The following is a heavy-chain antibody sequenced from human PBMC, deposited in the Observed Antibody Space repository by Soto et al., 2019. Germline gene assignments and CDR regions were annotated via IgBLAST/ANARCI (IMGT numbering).Heavy chain of an antibody. Sequence: SETLSLTCTVSGGSISSYYWSWIRQPPGKGLEWIGYIYYSGSTNYNPSLKSRVTISVDTSKNQFSLKLSSVTAADTAVYYCARDHTPSIAAAGWNNWFDPWGQGTLVTVSS. CDR1: GGSISSYY. V-gene: IGHV4-59*01. J-gene: IGHJ5*02. CDR2: IYYSGST. CDR3: ARDHTPSIAAAGWNNWFDP. D-gene: IGHD6-13*01.